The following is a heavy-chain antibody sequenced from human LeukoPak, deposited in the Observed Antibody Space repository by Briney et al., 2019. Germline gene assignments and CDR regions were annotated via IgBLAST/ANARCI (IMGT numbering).Heavy chain of an antibody. CDR1: GNYW. D-gene: IGHD2-2*01. J-gene: IGHJ4*02. Sequence: PGGSLSLSCAASGNYWMHWVRQAPGKGLVWVSHINSDGSWTSYADSVKGRFTISRDNSKDTVFLQMNSLRAEDTAIYYCAKGSCSSLSCRGLLDYWGQGTLVTVSS. V-gene: IGHV3-74*01. CDR3: AKGSCSSLSCRGLLDY. CDR2: INSDGSWT.